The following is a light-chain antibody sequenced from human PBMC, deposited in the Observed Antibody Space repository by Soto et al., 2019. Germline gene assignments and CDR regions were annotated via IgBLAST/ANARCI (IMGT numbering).Light chain of an antibody. J-gene: IGKJ4*01. V-gene: IGKV3-11*01. Sequence: EIVLTQSPATLSLFPGERATLSCRASQTVSTYLAWYQQKPGQAPRLLIYDASTRATGIPARFSGSGSGTDFTLTISSLEPEDFAVYYCHQRSNWPLTFGGGTKVEIK. CDR3: HQRSNWPLT. CDR2: DAS. CDR1: QTVSTY.